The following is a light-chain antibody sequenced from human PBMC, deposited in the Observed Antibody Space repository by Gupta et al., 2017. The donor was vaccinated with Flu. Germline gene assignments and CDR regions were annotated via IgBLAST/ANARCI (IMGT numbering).Light chain of an antibody. V-gene: IGLV2-14*02. Sequence: QSALTQPASVSGSPGQSITISCAGTSSDVGGYNLVSWYQQSPGKAPKLIIYESNQRPSGVSDRFSGSKSGNTASLTISGLQSEDEADYYCSSYTVIGTLLVFGGGTRLPVL. CDR3: SSYTVIGTLLV. CDR1: SSDVGGYNL. CDR2: ESN. J-gene: IGLJ2*01.